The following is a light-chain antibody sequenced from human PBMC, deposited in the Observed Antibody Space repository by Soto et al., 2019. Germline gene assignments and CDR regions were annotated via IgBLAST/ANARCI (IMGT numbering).Light chain of an antibody. J-gene: IGKJ5*01. CDR1: QSVGSS. CDR3: QHYNNWPPIT. CDR2: DIR. V-gene: IGKV3D-20*02. Sequence: VLTQSPDTLSLFPGERATLSCRASQSVGSSSLGWYQQKPGQAPRLVIFDIRNRATGIPDRFSGSGSGTEFTLTISSLQSEDSGVYFCQHYNNWPPITFGQGTRLEIK.